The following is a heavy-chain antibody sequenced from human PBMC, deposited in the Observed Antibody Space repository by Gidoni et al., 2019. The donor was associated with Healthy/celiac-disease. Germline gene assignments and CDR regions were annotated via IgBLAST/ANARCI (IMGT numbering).Heavy chain of an antibody. J-gene: IGHJ3*02. V-gene: IGHV3-23*01. CDR1: GFTFSRDA. Sequence: EVQLLESGGGLVKPGGCLRLSCAASGFTFSRDAMSWDRQAPGKGLAWVSAISGSGGSTYYADSMKGRFTISRDNSKNTLYLQMNSLRAEYTAVYYCAKAGTAMVFSAFDIWGQGTRVTVSS. CDR3: AKAGTAMVFSAFDI. D-gene: IGHD5-18*01. CDR2: ISGSGGST.